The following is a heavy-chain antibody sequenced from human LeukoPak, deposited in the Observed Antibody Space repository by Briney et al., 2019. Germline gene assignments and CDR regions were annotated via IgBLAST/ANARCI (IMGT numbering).Heavy chain of an antibody. CDR2: INPNSGGT. CDR1: GYTFTGYY. Sequence: GASVEVSCKASGYTFTGYYMHWVRQAPGQGLEWMGWINPNSGGTNYAQNFQGRVTMTRDTSISTAYMELSRLRSDDTAVYYCARDKSWDYWGQGTLVTVSS. J-gene: IGHJ4*02. CDR3: ARDKSWDY. V-gene: IGHV1-2*02.